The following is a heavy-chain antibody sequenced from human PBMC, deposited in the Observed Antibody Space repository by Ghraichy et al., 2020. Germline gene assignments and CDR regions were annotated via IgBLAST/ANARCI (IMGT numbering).Heavy chain of an antibody. CDR2: MNCGGGDT. CDR3: AKTVVRYYSDS. V-gene: IGHV3-23*01. Sequence: LSLTCAASGFTLSRYAMTWVRQAPGKGLEWVSLMNCGGGDTFYADSVKGRFTISGDNSKNTLYLQMNSLRAEDTAVYYCAKTVVRYYSDSWGQGTLVTVSS. D-gene: IGHD1-14*01. J-gene: IGHJ4*02. CDR1: GFTLSRYA.